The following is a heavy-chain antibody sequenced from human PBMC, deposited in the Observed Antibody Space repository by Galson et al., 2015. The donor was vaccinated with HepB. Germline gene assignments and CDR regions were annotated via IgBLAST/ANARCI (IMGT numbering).Heavy chain of an antibody. V-gene: IGHV3-66*01. CDR2: IYSDST. D-gene: IGHD6-13*01. Sequence: SLRLSCAASGLTVNSNYMTWVRQAPGKGLEWVSIIYSDSTYYADSVKGRFTTSRDSSENTLFLQMSSLGAEDTAVYFCAAGIAKKYFFDYWGQGTLVTVSS. J-gene: IGHJ4*02. CDR3: AAGIAKKYFFDY. CDR1: GLTVNSNY.